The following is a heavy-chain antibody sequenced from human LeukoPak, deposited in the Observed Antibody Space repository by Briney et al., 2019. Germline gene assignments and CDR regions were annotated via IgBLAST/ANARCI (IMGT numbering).Heavy chain of an antibody. CDR2: ISSSSSYI. D-gene: IGHD3-9*01. CDR3: ARGVVRYFDY. CDR1: GFTFSGYS. Sequence: GGSLRLSCAASGFTFSGYSMNWVRQAPGKGLEWVSSISSSSSYIYYADSVKGRFTISRDNAKNSLYLQMNSLRAEDTAVYYCARGVVRYFDYWGQGALVTVTS. V-gene: IGHV3-21*01. J-gene: IGHJ4*02.